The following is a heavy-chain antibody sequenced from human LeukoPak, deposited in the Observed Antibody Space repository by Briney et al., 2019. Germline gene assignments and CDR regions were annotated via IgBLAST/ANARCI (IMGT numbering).Heavy chain of an antibody. Sequence: GGSLRLSCAASGFTFSSSWMSWVRQAPRRGLEWVASINQAGSQIHYVDSVKGRFTISRDNAKNSLYLEMSSLRAEDTAKYYCARLFGEVTIYDYWGQGTLVTVSS. CDR1: GFTFSSSW. D-gene: IGHD3-10*01. J-gene: IGHJ4*02. CDR2: INQAGSQI. CDR3: ARLFGEVTIYDY. V-gene: IGHV3-7*01.